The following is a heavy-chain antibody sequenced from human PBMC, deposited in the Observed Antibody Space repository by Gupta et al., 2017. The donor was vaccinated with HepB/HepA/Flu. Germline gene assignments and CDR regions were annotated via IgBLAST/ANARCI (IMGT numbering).Heavy chain of an antibody. V-gene: IGHV3-7*01. J-gene: IGHJ4*02. D-gene: IGHD6-19*01. CDR3: TRDRWQWLMDY. Sequence: EVQLVASGGGLVQSGGSLRLSCAASRFTFSSSSMSWNRQAPGNGLEWVANIKEDGSEKYYVDSVKGRFTISRDNAKNSLYLQMNSLRAEDTAVYYCTRDRWQWLMDYWGQGTLVTVSS. CDR1: RFTFSSSS. CDR2: IKEDGSEK.